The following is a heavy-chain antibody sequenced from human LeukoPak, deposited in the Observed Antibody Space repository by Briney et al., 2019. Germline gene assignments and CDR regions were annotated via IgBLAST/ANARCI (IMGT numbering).Heavy chain of an antibody. CDR2: IIPIFGTA. D-gene: IGHD4-17*01. J-gene: IGHJ4*02. Sequence: SVKVSCKASGGTFSSYAISWVRQAPGQGLEWVGGIIPIFGTANYAQKFQGRVTITTDESTSTAYMELSSPRSEDTAVYYCASGYGDYVELSSYFDYWGQGTLVTVSS. CDR1: GGTFSSYA. V-gene: IGHV1-69*05. CDR3: ASGYGDYVELSSYFDY.